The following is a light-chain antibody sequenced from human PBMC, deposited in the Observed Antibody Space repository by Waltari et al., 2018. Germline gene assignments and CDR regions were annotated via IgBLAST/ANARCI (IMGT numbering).Light chain of an antibody. J-gene: IGKJ1*01. Sequence: DIQMTQSPSTLSASVGDRVTITCRASQSISSWLAWYQQKPGKAPNLLIYKASTLESGVPSRFSASGSGTEFTLTISSLQAEDVAVYYCQEYYTIPPWAFGQGTKVEIK. CDR1: QSISSW. CDR3: QEYYTIPPWA. CDR2: KAS. V-gene: IGKV1-5*03.